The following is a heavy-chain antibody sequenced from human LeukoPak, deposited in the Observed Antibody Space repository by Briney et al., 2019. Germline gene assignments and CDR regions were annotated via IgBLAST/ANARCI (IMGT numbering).Heavy chain of an antibody. J-gene: IGHJ4*02. V-gene: IGHV3-23*01. CDR3: AKSVYHSGNY. CDR2: ISGGTT. Sequence: PGGSLRLSCAASGFTISTYGMSWVRQAPGKGLEWVSSISGGTTYYADSVKGRFTISRDNSKNTVPLQMNSLRAEDTAVYYCAKSVYHSGNYWGQGTLVTVSS. CDR1: GFTISTYG. D-gene: IGHD3-10*01.